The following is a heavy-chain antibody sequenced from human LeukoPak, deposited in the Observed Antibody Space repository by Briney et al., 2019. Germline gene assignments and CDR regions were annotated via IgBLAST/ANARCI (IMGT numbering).Heavy chain of an antibody. CDR1: GLTFSSYA. CDR2: ISYDGGNK. CDR3: ARDPRDSMKVVVIYYYGMDV. V-gene: IGHV3-30-3*01. D-gene: IGHD3-22*01. J-gene: IGHJ6*02. Sequence: PGRSLRLSCAASGLTFSSYAMHWVRQAPGKGLEWVAVISYDGGNKYYADSVKGRFTITRDNSKNTLYLQMNSLRAEDTAVYSCARDPRDSMKVVVIYYYGMDVWGQGTTVTVSS.